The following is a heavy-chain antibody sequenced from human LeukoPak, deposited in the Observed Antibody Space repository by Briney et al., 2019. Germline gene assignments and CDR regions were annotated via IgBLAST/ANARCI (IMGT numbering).Heavy chain of an antibody. CDR1: GYTFTGYY. V-gene: IGHV1-2*02. CDR2: INPNTGGT. D-gene: IGHD2-2*01. Sequence: GASVKVSGRASGYTFTGYYIHWVRQAPGQGLEWMGWINPNTGGTNYAQNFQGRVTMTRDTSITTAYMELSSLMPDDTAVYYCARDSCSLSSCPFFGYWGQGALVTVSS. J-gene: IGHJ4*02. CDR3: ARDSCSLSSCPFFGY.